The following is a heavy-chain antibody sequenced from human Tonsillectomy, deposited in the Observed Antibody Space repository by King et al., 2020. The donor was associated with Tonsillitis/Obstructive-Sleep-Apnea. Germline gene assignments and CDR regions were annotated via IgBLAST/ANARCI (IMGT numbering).Heavy chain of an antibody. CDR2: IRSKAYGGTT. D-gene: IGHD3-9*01. J-gene: IGHJ4*02. CDR3: IREPSKSYDILTGYYPWYFDY. Sequence: VQLVESGGGLVKPGRSLRLSCTASGFTFGDYAMSWFRQAPGKGLEWVGFIRSKAYGGTTDYAASVKGSFTISRGDSKSIAYLQMNSLKTEDTAVYYFIREPSKSYDILTGYYPWYFDYWGQGTLVTVSS. V-gene: IGHV3-49*05. CDR1: GFTFGDYA.